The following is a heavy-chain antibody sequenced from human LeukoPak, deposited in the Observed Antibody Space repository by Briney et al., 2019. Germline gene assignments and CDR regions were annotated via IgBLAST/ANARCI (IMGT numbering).Heavy chain of an antibody. CDR3: ARRTRSFSYTYGDAYYYYYMDV. Sequence: PSETLSLTCTIPGGSGSSDSWSWIPDPPGPRLEWIGYISDSGSTSYNPSLKSRVTISVDPSKGQLSLKLGSVTAADTAVYYCARRTRSFSYTYGDAYYYYYMDVWGKGTTVIV. J-gene: IGHJ6*03. V-gene: IGHV4-59*02. CDR1: GGSGSSDS. D-gene: IGHD5-18*01. CDR2: ISDSGST.